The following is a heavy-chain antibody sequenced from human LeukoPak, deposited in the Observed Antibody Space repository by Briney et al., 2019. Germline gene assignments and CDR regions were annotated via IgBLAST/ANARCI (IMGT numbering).Heavy chain of an antibody. J-gene: IGHJ4*02. Sequence: GGSLTLPCAASGLTLKRYIMNWLRHAPGKGGEWVSAITSDISHIYYADSEKGRFTVFRDNAKNSLYLQMNSLRAEDMAVYYCARAEPLYCGGGSCYYDSWGQGTLVTVSS. V-gene: IGHV3-21*06. CDR2: ITSDISHI. CDR3: ARAEPLYCGGGSCYYDS. D-gene: IGHD2-15*01. CDR1: GLTLKRYI.